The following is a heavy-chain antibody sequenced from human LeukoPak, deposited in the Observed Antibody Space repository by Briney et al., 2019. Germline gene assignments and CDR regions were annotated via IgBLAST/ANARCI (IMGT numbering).Heavy chain of an antibody. V-gene: IGHV3-9*03. D-gene: IGHD3-3*01. Sequence: PRGSLRLSCAASGFTFDDYAMHWVRQAPGKGLEWVSGISWNSGSIGYADSVKGRFTISRDNAKNSLYLQMNSLRAEDMALYYCAKGPALGVVTAAFDIWGQGTMVIVSS. J-gene: IGHJ3*02. CDR3: AKGPALGVVTAAFDI. CDR2: ISWNSGSI. CDR1: GFTFDDYA.